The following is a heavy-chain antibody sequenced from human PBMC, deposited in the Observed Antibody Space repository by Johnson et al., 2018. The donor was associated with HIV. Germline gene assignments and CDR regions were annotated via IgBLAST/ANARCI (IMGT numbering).Heavy chain of an antibody. CDR1: GFTVSSNY. Sequence: MLLVESGGGVVQPGRSLRLSCAASGFTVSSNYMSWVRQTPGKGLEWVSVIYSGGTTFYADSVKGRFTISRDNSKNTLYLQMNSLRAEDTAVYYCAREAYAAGAFDIWGQGTMVTVSS. V-gene: IGHV3-66*01. D-gene: IGHD3-16*01. CDR3: AREAYAAGAFDI. CDR2: IYSGGTT. J-gene: IGHJ3*02.